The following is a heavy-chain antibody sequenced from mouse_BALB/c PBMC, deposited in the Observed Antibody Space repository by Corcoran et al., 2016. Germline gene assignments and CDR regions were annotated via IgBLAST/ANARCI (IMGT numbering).Heavy chain of an antibody. CDR1: GYSITSGYY. J-gene: IGHJ4*01. CDR2: ISYDGSN. CDR3: ARAYGNYDAMDY. Sequence: DVQLQESGPGLVKPSQSLSLTCSVTGYSITSGYYWNWIRQFPGNKLEWMGYISYDGSNNYNPSLKNRISITRDTSKNQFFLKLNSVTTEDTATYYCARAYGNYDAMDYWGQGTSVTVSS. V-gene: IGHV3-6*02. D-gene: IGHD2-1*01.